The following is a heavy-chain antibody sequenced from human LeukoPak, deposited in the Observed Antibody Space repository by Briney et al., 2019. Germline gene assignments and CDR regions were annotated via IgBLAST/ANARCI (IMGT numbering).Heavy chain of an antibody. Sequence: PSETLSLTCAVYGGSFSGYYWSWIRQPPGKGLEWIGEINHSGSTNYNPSLKSRVTISVDTSKNQFSLKLSSVTAADTAVYYCARDLAPVRGEYYYMDVWGKGTTVTVSS. D-gene: IGHD3-10*01. CDR1: GGSFSGYY. CDR2: INHSGST. J-gene: IGHJ6*03. V-gene: IGHV4-34*01. CDR3: ARDLAPVRGEYYYMDV.